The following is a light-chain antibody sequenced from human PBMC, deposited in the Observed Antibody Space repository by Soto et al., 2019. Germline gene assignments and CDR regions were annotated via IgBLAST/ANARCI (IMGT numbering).Light chain of an antibody. Sequence: EIVMTQSPVTLSASPGEGATLSCRASQSVDNNVAWYQQRPGQAPRLLIVASFARATGIPARFSGSGSGSEFTLTISGLQSEDFAVYYCQQYNNRPPITFGQGTRLEIK. J-gene: IGKJ5*01. CDR2: ASF. V-gene: IGKV3-15*01. CDR1: QSVDNN. CDR3: QQYNNRPPIT.